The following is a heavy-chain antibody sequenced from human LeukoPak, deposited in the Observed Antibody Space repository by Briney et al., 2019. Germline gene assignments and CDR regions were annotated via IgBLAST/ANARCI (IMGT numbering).Heavy chain of an antibody. V-gene: IGHV3-11*01. J-gene: IGHJ6*02. D-gene: IGHD2-2*01. Sequence: GGSLRLSCAASGFTFSDYYMSWIRQAPGKGLEWVSYISSSGSTIYYADSVKGRFTISRDNAKNSLYLQMNSLRAEDTAVYYCARDRVVPYYYYYYGMDVWGQGTTATVSS. CDR3: ARDRVVPYYYYYYGMDV. CDR1: GFTFSDYY. CDR2: ISSSGSTI.